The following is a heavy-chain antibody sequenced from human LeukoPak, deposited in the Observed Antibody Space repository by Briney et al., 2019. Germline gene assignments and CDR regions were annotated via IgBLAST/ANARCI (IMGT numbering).Heavy chain of an antibody. Sequence: SETLSLTCTASGGSISSYYWSWIRQPPGKGLEWIGYIYYSGSTNYNPSLKSRVTISVETTKNQFSLKLKSVTAADTAVYYCARERPNYYDSSGYYSKNYYYYMDVWGKGTTVTVSS. CDR2: IYYSGST. CDR1: GGSISSYY. CDR3: ARERPNYYDSSGYYSKNYYYYMDV. D-gene: IGHD3-22*01. V-gene: IGHV4-59*01. J-gene: IGHJ6*03.